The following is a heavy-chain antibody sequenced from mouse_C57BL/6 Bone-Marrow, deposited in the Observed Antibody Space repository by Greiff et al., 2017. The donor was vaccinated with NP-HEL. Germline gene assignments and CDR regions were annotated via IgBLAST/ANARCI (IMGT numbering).Heavy chain of an antibody. CDR3: ARGDYDVSSYYAMDY. J-gene: IGHJ4*01. Sequence: VQLQQSGAELARPGASVKLSCKASGYTFTSYGISWVKQRTGQGLEWIGEIYPRSGNTYYNEKFKGKATLTADKSSSTAYMELRSLTSEDSAVYFCARGDYDVSSYYAMDYWGQGTSVTVSS. V-gene: IGHV1-81*01. CDR2: IYPRSGNT. CDR1: GYTFTSYG. D-gene: IGHD2-4*01.